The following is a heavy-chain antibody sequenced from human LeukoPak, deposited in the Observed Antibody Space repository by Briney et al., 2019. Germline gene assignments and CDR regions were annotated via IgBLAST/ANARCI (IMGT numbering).Heavy chain of an antibody. CDR2: ISGSGGST. D-gene: IGHD2-15*01. Sequence: GGSLRLSCAASGFTFSSYAMSWVRQAPGKGLEWVSAISGSGGSTYYADSVKGRFTISRDNSKNTLYLQMNSLRAEDTAVYYCAKGLRYCSGGSCYSCNYMDVWGKGTTVTVSS. CDR1: GFTFSSYA. V-gene: IGHV3-23*01. CDR3: AKGLRYCSGGSCYSCNYMDV. J-gene: IGHJ6*03.